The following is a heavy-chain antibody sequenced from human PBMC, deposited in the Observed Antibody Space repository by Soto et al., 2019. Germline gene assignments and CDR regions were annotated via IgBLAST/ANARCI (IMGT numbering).Heavy chain of an antibody. CDR1: GFTFSSYA. CDR3: AKDICGNYYDFDY. CDR2: ISGSGGST. V-gene: IGHV3-23*01. J-gene: IGHJ4*02. Sequence: EVQLLESGGGLVQPGGSLRLSCAASGFTFSSYALSWVRQAPGKGLEWVSVISGSGGSTYYADSVKGRFTISRDNSKNTLYLQMSSLRADDTALYYCAKDICGNYYDFDYWGQGTLVTVSS. D-gene: IGHD1-26*01.